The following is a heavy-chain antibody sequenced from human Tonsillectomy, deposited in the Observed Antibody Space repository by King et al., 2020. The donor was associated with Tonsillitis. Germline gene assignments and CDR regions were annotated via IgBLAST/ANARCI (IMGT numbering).Heavy chain of an antibody. V-gene: IGHV3-30*04. J-gene: IGHJ3*02. D-gene: IGHD2-2*02. CDR3: AVRRDCSDSNCYNAFYI. Sequence: VQLVESGGGVVQPGTSLRLSCEVSAFTFRTYVLDWVRQAPGKGLEWVAVISYDGKNKVYAESGKGRFTISRDNSKNTLFMQFNSLRPGDTAVYYCAVRRDCSDSNCYNAFYIWGQGTMVTVSS. CDR1: AFTFRTYV. CDR2: ISYDGKNK.